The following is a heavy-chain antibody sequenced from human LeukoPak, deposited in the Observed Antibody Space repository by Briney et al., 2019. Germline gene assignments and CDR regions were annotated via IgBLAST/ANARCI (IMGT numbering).Heavy chain of an antibody. CDR3: ARRDSTGYLDY. CDR2: ISRNGGST. V-gene: IGHV3-64*02. D-gene: IGHD3-22*01. J-gene: IGHJ4*02. CDR1: GFTFSTYD. Sequence: GGSLRLSCAASGFTFSTYDMHWVRQAPGKGLQYVSAISRNGGSTYYADSVKGRFTISRDNSKNTLCLQMGSLRAEDMAVYYCARRDSTGYLDYWGQGTLVTVSS.